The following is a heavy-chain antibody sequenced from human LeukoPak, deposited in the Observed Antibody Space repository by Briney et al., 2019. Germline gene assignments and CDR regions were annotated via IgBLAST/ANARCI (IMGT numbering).Heavy chain of an antibody. CDR3: ARGGKKSVWGSYRLTYFDY. V-gene: IGHV4-59*01. D-gene: IGHD3-16*02. J-gene: IGHJ4*02. CDR1: GGSISSYY. CDR2: IYYSGST. Sequence: SETLSLTCTVSGGSISSYYWSWIRQPPGKGLEWIGYIYYSGSTNYNPSLKGRVTISVDTSKNQFSLKLSSVTAADTAVYYCARGGKKSVWGSYRLTYFDYWGQGTLVTVSS.